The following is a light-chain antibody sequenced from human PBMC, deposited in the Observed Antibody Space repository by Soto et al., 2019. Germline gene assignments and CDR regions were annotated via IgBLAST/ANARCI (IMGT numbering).Light chain of an antibody. V-gene: IGKV3-20*01. J-gene: IGKJ1*01. CDR3: QQYASSLT. CDR2: GAS. CDR1: QSVDSAF. Sequence: EIVLTQSPGSLSLSLGERATLSCRASQSVDSAFFAWYQQKPGQPPRLLMYGASRRATSIPDRFSGSGSGTDFTLTISRLEPEDFAVYYCQQYASSLTFGQGTKVEI.